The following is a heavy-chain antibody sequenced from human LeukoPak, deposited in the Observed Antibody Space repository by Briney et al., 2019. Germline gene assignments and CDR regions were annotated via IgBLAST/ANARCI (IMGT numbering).Heavy chain of an antibody. CDR2: IDDGGNT. D-gene: IGHD2-21*02. J-gene: IGHJ3*02. CDR1: GGSISDYF. V-gene: IGHV4-34*01. CDR3: ARFSRITWGDWGDAFDI. Sequence: PSETLSLTCSVYGGSISDYFWSWIRQSPGKGLEWIGEIDDGGNTNYNPSLMSRVIVSMEKSKKQFSLVMRSVAAADTAVYYCARFSRITWGDWGDAFDIWGEGTTVIVSS.